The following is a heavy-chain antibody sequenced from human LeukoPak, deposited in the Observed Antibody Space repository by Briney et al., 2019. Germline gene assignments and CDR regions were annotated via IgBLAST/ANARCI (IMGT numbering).Heavy chain of an antibody. CDR3: ARTRSCSSTSCYVDY. CDR2: ISGSGEST. CDR1: GFTFSSYA. Sequence: GGSLRLSCAASGFTFSSYAMSWVRQAPGTGLEWVSGISGSGESTYYADSVKGRFTISRDNSKNTLYLQMNRLRAEDTAVYYCARTRSCSSTSCYVDYWGQGTLVTVSS. J-gene: IGHJ4*02. V-gene: IGHV3-23*01. D-gene: IGHD2-2*01.